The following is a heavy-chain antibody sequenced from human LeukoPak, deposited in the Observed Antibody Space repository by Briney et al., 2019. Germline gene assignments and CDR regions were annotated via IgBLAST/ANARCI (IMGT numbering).Heavy chain of an antibody. D-gene: IGHD6-13*01. CDR3: AKDALLRRGSSSWYADY. CDR2: ISGSGGST. J-gene: IGHJ4*02. Sequence: GGSLRLSCAASGFTFSSYAMSWVRQAPGKGLEWVSSISGSGGSTYYADSVKGSFTISRDNSKNTLYLQMNSLRAEDTAVYYCAKDALLRRGSSSWYADYWGQGTLVTVSS. CDR1: GFTFSSYA. V-gene: IGHV3-23*01.